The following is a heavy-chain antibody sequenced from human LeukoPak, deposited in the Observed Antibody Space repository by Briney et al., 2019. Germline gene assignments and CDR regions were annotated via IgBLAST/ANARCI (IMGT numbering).Heavy chain of an antibody. CDR1: GGSISSSSYY. Sequence: PSETLSLTCTVSGGSISSSSYYWGWIRQPPGKGLEWIGSIYYSGSTCYNPSLKSRVTISVDTSKNQFSLKLSSVTAADTAVYYCARQDGGYYYYYYMDVWGKGTTVTVSS. V-gene: IGHV4-39*01. CDR2: IYYSGST. J-gene: IGHJ6*03. CDR3: ARQDGGYYYYYYMDV.